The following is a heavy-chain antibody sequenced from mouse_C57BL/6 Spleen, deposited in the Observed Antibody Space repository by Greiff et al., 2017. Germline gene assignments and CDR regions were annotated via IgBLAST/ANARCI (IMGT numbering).Heavy chain of an antibody. V-gene: IGHV1-69*01. CDR1: GYTFTSYW. Sequence: QVQLQQPGAELVMPGASVKLSCKASGYTFTSYWMHWVKQRPGQGLEWIGEIDPSDSYTNYNQKFKGKSTLTVDKSSSTAYMQLSSLTSADSAVYYCARGTAHVTSLAEWGEAPLVAVSA. J-gene: IGHJ3*01. CDR2: IDPSDSYT. D-gene: IGHD3-2*02. CDR3: ARGTAHVTSLAE.